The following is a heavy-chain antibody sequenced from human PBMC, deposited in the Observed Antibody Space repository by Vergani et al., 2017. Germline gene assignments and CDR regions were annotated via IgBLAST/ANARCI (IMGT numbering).Heavy chain of an antibody. CDR2: IRNKAYGGTT. Sequence: EVQLVESGGGLVPPGRSLRLSCAASGFSFGDYAIPLVRQAPGKGLGWVAFIRNKAYGGTTEYAASVKGRFTISRDDSKRLAYLQLSGLKTEDTAVYFCSRGRGYSCGYSDYWGQGTLVTVSS. D-gene: IGHD5-18*01. V-gene: IGHV3-49*04. CDR3: SRGRGYSCGYSDY. CDR1: GFSFGDYA. J-gene: IGHJ4*02.